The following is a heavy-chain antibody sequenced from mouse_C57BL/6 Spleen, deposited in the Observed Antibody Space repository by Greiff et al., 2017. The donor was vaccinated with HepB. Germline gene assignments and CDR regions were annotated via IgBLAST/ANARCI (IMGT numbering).Heavy chain of an antibody. D-gene: IGHD2-4*01. J-gene: IGHJ1*03. CDR1: GFTFSDYY. V-gene: IGHV5-16*01. CDR2: INYDGSST. CDR3: ARDPTYDYDGGYFDV. Sequence: EVMLVESEGGLVQPGSSMKLSCTASGFTFSDYYMAWVRQVPEKGLEWVANINYDGSSTYYLDSLKSRFIISRDNAKNILYLQMSSLKSEDTATYYCARDPTYDYDGGYFDVWGTRTTVTVSS.